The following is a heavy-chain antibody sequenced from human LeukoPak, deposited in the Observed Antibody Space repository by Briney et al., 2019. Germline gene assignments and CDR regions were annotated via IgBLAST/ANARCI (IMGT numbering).Heavy chain of an antibody. CDR1: GFSLSNHV. V-gene: IGHV3-21*01. J-gene: IGHJ4*02. Sequence: PGGSLRLSCAASGFSLSNHVMVWVRQTPGKGPEWLASISSNAFYIYYADSVRGRFTISRDNAKNTLYLQMNSLRAEDTAVYYCARGWEGYFDYWGQGTLVTVSS. D-gene: IGHD1-26*01. CDR2: ISSNAFYI. CDR3: ARGWEGYFDY.